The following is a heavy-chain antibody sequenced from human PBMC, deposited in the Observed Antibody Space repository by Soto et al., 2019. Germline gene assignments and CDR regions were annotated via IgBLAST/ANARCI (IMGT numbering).Heavy chain of an antibody. CDR3: ARGYCSSTSCYIWDNWFDP. Sequence: QVQLQESGPGLVKPSETLSLTCTVSGGSISRYYWSWIRQPPGKGLEWIGYVYYSGRTNYNPSLKSRVTISVDTSKSKFSLKLSSVTAADTAVYYCARGYCSSTSCYIWDNWFDPWGQGNLVTVSS. CDR1: GGSISRYY. D-gene: IGHD2-2*02. CDR2: VYYSGRT. J-gene: IGHJ5*02. V-gene: IGHV4-59*01.